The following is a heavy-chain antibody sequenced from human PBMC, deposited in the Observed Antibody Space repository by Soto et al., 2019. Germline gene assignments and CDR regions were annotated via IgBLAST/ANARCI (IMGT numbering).Heavy chain of an antibody. D-gene: IGHD6-19*01. V-gene: IGHV1-2*02. CDR3: ARDPSYSSGREGQNDY. J-gene: IGHJ4*02. CDR2: INPNSGGT. Sequence: ASVKVSCKASGYTFTGYYMHWVRQAPGQGLEWMGWINPNSGGTNYAQKFQGRVTMTRDTSISTAYMELSRLRSDDTAVYYCARDPSYSSGREGQNDYQGQRSLVTVSS. CDR1: GYTFTGYY.